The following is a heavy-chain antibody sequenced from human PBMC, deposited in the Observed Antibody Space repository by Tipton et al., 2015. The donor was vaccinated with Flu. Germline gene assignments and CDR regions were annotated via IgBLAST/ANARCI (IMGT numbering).Heavy chain of an antibody. CDR2: INEDGSTT. CDR3: AVFKNPGH. J-gene: IGHJ4*02. Sequence: SLRLSCAASGFTFSNYWMLWVRQAPGKGLEWVANINEDGSTTYYVDSVKGRFTISRDNARNSVFLQMNSLRAEDTALYYCAVFKNPGHWGQGTLVTVS. CDR1: GFTFSNYW. V-gene: IGHV3-7*01. D-gene: IGHD2-21*01.